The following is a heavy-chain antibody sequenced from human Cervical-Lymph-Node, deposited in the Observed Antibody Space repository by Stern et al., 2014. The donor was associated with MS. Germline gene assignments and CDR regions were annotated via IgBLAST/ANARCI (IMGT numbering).Heavy chain of an antibody. CDR3: ARDGRHRDNYGLDV. Sequence: QLVQSGAEVKKPGSSVKVSCQASGGTFNVYAINWLRQAPGKGLAWMGGIIPIFGTANYAQKCQGRVTITADESTRTSSMQLSSLRSNDTAVYYCARDGRHRDNYGLDVWGQGTTVIVSS. D-gene: IGHD2-15*01. V-gene: IGHV1-69*01. CDR2: IIPIFGTA. CDR1: GGTFNVYA. J-gene: IGHJ6*02.